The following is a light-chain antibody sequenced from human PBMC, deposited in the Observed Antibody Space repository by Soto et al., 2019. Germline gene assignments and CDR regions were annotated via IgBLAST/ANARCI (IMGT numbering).Light chain of an antibody. Sequence: EIVLTQSPATLSLSPGERATLSCRASQSVSSYLAWYQQKPGQAPRLLIYGAFNRVTGIPVRFSGSGSGTDFTLTISSLQPEDFATYYCLLDFRYFWAFGQGTKVDIK. CDR1: QSVSSY. CDR2: GAF. J-gene: IGKJ1*01. CDR3: LLDFRYFWA. V-gene: IGKV3-11*01.